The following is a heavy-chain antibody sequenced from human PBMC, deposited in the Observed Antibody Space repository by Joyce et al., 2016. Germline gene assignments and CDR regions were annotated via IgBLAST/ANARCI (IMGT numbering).Heavy chain of an antibody. CDR1: GGSFRNSF. CDR3: ARPVYCSVTTCSGPFQI. D-gene: IGHD2-15*01. Sequence: QVHLQQWGAGLLKPSETLSLTCAVYGGSFRNSFWSWIRQPPGKGLEWIGEIDDRGRTKYNPSLKSRVIISIDTSKNQFSLKLSSVAAADTAVYYCARPVYCSVTTCSGPFQIWGQGSLVAVSS. V-gene: IGHV4-34*02. CDR2: IDDRGRT. J-gene: IGHJ4*01.